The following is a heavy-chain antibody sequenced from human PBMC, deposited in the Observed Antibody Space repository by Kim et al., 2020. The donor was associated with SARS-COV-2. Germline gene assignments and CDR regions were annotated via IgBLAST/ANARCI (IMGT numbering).Heavy chain of an antibody. J-gene: IGHJ4*02. CDR2: ISGSGDST. CDR1: GFTYSTYA. CDR3: AKSWVKESRGARRDY. Sequence: GGSLRLSCAASGFTYSTYAMSWVRQAPGKGLEWVSVISGSGDSTFYADSVKGRFTISRDNSKNTLYLQMNSLRVDDTAVYYCAKSWVKESRGARRDYWGPGTLVTVSS. V-gene: IGHV3-23*01. D-gene: IGHD2-21*01.